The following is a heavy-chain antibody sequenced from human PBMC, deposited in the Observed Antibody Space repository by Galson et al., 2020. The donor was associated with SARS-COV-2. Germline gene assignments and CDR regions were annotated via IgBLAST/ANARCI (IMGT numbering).Heavy chain of an antibody. CDR3: ARMRSDSDEGGDVGDFYFRAFDV. Sequence: SGPTLVKPKQTLTLTCTFSGFSLTTSGVGVGWIRQPPGKALEWLAIIYRDDEERYRPSLKSRLTITKDTSKNQVVQTMTNMDHVDTATGDCARMRSDSDEGGDVGDFYFRAFDVWGEGSMVTFSS. CDR2: IYRDDEE. J-gene: IGHJ3*01. CDR1: GFSLTTSGVG. V-gene: IGHV2-5*02. D-gene: IGHD2-21*01.